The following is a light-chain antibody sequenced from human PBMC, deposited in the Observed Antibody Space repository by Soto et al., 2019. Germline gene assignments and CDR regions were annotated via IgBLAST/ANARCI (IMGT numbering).Light chain of an antibody. V-gene: IGKV3-20*01. Sequence: IVLTQSPGTLSLSPWERATLSCRASQSVSSNLLAWYQEKPGQAPRLLIYGASSRATGIPDRFSGSGSGTDFTLTISRLEPEDSAVYYCQEHASIFGQGTRLEIK. CDR1: QSVSSNL. J-gene: IGKJ5*01. CDR3: QEHASI. CDR2: GAS.